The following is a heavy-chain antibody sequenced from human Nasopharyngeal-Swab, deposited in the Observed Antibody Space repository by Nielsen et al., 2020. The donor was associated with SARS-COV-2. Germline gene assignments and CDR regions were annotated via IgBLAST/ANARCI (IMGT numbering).Heavy chain of an antibody. CDR2: ISGSGGST. J-gene: IGHJ6*02. CDR3: AKDSYYYGSGSYYNNYYYGMDV. CDR1: GFTFSSYA. D-gene: IGHD3-10*01. Sequence: GGSLRLSCAASGFTFSSYAMSWVRQAPGKGLEWVSAISGSGGSTYYADSVKGRFTISRDNSKNTLYLQMNSLRAEDTAVYYCAKDSYYYGSGSYYNNYYYGMDVWGQGTTVTVSS. V-gene: IGHV3-23*01.